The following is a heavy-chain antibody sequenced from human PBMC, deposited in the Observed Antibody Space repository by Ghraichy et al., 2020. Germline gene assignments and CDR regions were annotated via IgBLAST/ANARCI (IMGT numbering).Heavy chain of an antibody. Sequence: SETLSLTCAVYGGSFSGYYWSWIRQPPGKGLEWIGEINHSGSTNYNPSLKSRVTISVDTSKNQFSLKLSSVTAADTAVYYCARGLSSGRFAYWYFDLWGRGTLVTVSS. D-gene: IGHD6-19*01. CDR3: ARGLSSGRFAYWYFDL. CDR2: INHSGST. V-gene: IGHV4-34*01. CDR1: GGSFSGYY. J-gene: IGHJ2*01.